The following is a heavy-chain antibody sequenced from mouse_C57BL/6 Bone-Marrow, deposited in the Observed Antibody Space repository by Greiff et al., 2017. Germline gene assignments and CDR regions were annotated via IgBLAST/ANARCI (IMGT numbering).Heavy chain of an antibody. CDR2: ISDGGSYT. V-gene: IGHV5-4*01. Sequence: EVHLVESGGGLVKPGGSLKLSCAASGFTFSSYAMSWVRQTPEKRLEWVATISDGGSYTYYPDNVKGRFTISRDNAKNNLYLQMSHLKSEDTAMYYCASQSSIYYYGSSPFAYWGQGTLVTVSA. J-gene: IGHJ3*01. D-gene: IGHD1-1*01. CDR1: GFTFSSYA. CDR3: ASQSSIYYYGSSPFAY.